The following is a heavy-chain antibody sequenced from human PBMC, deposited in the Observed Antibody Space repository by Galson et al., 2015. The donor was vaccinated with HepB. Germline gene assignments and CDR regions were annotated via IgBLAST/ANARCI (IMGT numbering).Heavy chain of an antibody. J-gene: IGHJ3*02. D-gene: IGHD6-6*01. CDR3: ARDASFIAGRRGDAFDI. Sequence: CAISGDSVSSNSAAWNWIRQSPSRGLEWLGRTYYRSKWYNDYAVSVKSRITINPDTSKSQFSLQLNSVTPEDTAVYYCARDASFIAGRRGDAFDIWGQGTMVNVSS. CDR1: GDSVSSNSAA. CDR2: TYYRSKWYN. V-gene: IGHV6-1*01.